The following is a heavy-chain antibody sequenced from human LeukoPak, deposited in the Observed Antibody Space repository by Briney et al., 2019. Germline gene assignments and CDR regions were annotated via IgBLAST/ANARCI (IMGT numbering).Heavy chain of an antibody. D-gene: IGHD2-2*01. Sequence: GGSLRLSCAASGFTFSDYYMSWIRQAPGKGLEWVSYISSSGSTIYYADSVKGRFTIPRDNAKNSLYLQMNSLRAEDTAVYYCARDPSAVRANTYAWGQGTLVTVSS. J-gene: IGHJ5*02. CDR2: ISSSGSTI. V-gene: IGHV3-11*04. CDR1: GFTFSDYY. CDR3: ARDPSAVRANTYA.